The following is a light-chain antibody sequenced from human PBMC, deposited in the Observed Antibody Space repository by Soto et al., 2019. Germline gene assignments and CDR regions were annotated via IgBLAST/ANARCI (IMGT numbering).Light chain of an antibody. Sequence: QAVVTQEPSLTVSPGGTVTLTCGSSAGAVTSGHYPYWFQQKPGQAPRTLIYDTNNKHSWTPARFSGSLLGGKAALTLSGAQPEDEAEYYCLLSYSSPWVFGGGTQLTVL. CDR2: DTN. V-gene: IGLV7-46*01. CDR1: AGAVTSGHY. J-gene: IGLJ3*02. CDR3: LLSYSSPWV.